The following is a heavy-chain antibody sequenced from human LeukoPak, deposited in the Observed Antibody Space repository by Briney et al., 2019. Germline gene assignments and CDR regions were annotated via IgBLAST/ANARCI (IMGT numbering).Heavy chain of an antibody. CDR2: KWYDGSNK. D-gene: IGHD5-12*01. CDR1: GFTFSSYG. J-gene: IGHJ4*02. CDR3: ARDRGYSGYDLDY. Sequence: GGSLRLSCAASGFTFSSYGMHWVRQAPGKGPEWVAVKWYDGSNKYYADSVKGRFTISRDNSKNTLYLQMNSLRAEDTAVYYCARDRGYSGYDLDYWGQGTLVTVSS. V-gene: IGHV3-33*01.